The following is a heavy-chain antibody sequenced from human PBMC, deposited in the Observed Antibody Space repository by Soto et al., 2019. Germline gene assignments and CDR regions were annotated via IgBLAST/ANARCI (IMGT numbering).Heavy chain of an antibody. CDR2: IYSGGST. Sequence: PGGSLRLSCAASGFTVSSNYMSWVRQAPGKGLEWVSVIYSGGSTYYADSVKGRFTISRHNSKNTLYLQMNSLRAEDTAVYYCAREKNYGSGIARGKSYYYGMDVWGQGTTVTVSS. J-gene: IGHJ6*02. V-gene: IGHV3-53*04. D-gene: IGHD3-10*01. CDR1: GFTVSSNY. CDR3: AREKNYGSGIARGKSYYYGMDV.